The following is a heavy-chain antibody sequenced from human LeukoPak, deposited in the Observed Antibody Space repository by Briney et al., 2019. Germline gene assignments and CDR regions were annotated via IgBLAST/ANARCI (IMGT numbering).Heavy chain of an antibody. D-gene: IGHD3-10*01. CDR2: INWNSGNI. CDR3: AKEGAEFGEFTDYFFYGLDV. Sequence: PGRSLRLSCAASGFTFRDSAMHWVRQAPGKGLEWVSGINWNSGNIVYADSVKGRFTISRDNAKNSLYLQMNTLRHEDTASYYCAKEGAEFGEFTDYFFYGLDVWGQGTMVTVSS. J-gene: IGHJ6*02. CDR1: GFTFRDSA. V-gene: IGHV3-9*01.